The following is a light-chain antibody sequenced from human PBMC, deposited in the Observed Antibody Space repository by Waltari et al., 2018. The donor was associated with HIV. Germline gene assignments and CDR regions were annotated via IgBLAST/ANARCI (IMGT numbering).Light chain of an antibody. V-gene: IGLV4-69*02. Sequence: QLVLTQSPSASASLGASVKLTCTLSSGHTNYAIAWHQQHPEKGPRYLMTLKRDGSHSKGDGIPDRFSGSGSGAERYLIISSLQSEDEADYYCQTWGTGIQVFGGGTKVTVL. CDR2: LKRDGSH. J-gene: IGLJ3*02. CDR3: QTWGTGIQV. CDR1: SGHTNYA.